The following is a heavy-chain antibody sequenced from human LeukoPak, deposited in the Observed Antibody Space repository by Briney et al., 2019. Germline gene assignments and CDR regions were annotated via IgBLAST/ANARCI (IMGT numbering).Heavy chain of an antibody. D-gene: IGHD3-10*01. CDR3: ARRDYGSGSYFQTQNWFDP. V-gene: IGHV4-39*01. CDR2: IYYSGST. J-gene: IGHJ5*02. Sequence: TTSETLSLTCTVSGGSISSSSYYWGWIRQPPGKGLEWIGSIYYSGSTYYNPSLKSRVTISVDTSKNQFSLKLSSVTAADAAAYYCARRDYGSGSYFQTQNWFDPWGQGTLVTVSS. CDR1: GGSISSSSYY.